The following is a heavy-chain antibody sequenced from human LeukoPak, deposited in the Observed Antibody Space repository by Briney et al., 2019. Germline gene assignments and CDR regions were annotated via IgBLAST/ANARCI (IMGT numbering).Heavy chain of an antibody. CDR3: ARLVRYSGYDGFDY. D-gene: IGHD5-12*01. J-gene: IGHJ4*02. V-gene: IGHV4-59*08. Sequence: SETLSLTCTVSGGSISSYYWSWLRQPPGKGLEGIGYIYYSGSTNYNPSLKSRVTISVDTSKNQFSLKLSSVTAADTAVYYCARLVRYSGYDGFDYWGQGTLVTVSS. CDR1: GGSISSYY. CDR2: IYYSGST.